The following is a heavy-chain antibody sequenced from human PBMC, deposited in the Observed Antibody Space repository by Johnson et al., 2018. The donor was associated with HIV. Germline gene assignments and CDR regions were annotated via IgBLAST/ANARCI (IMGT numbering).Heavy chain of an antibody. V-gene: IGHV3-30*04. Sequence: VQLVESGGGVVQPGRSLRLSCAASAFTFSSYAMHWVRQAPGKGLEWVAVISYDASNKYYADSVKGRFTISRDNSKNTLYLQMNSLRAEDTAVYYCAKVNRMEQWLAGGGAFDIWGQGTMVTVSS. CDR1: AFTFSSYA. D-gene: IGHD6-19*01. CDR3: AKVNRMEQWLAGGGAFDI. J-gene: IGHJ3*02. CDR2: ISYDASNK.